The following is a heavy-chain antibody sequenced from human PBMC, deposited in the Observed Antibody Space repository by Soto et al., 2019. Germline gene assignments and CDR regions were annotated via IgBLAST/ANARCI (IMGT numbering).Heavy chain of an antibody. J-gene: IGHJ4*02. Sequence: HVHLVQSGAAVKKPGSSVKVSCKASGGAFTSYSFHWVRQAPGQGLEWMGGIIPMSGTTNYALKFQGRVTMTADVPTNTAYIELSSLRSEDTAIYYCARDNTGLDYWGQGTLVTVSS. CDR2: IIPMSGTT. CDR1: GGAFTSYS. V-gene: IGHV1-69*12. D-gene: IGHD1-1*01. CDR3: ARDNTGLDY.